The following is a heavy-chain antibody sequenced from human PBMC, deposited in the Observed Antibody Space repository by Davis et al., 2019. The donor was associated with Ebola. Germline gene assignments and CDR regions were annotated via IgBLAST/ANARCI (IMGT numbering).Heavy chain of an antibody. D-gene: IGHD5-24*01. V-gene: IGHV1-69*04. CDR1: GGTFSSYA. J-gene: IGHJ5*02. Sequence: SVKVSCKASGGTFSSYAISWVRQAPGQGLEWMGRIIPILGIANYAQKFQGRVTITADKSTSTAYMELSSLRSEDTAVYYCARVEMATITSDPWGQGTLVTVPS. CDR2: IIPILGIA. CDR3: ARVEMATITSDP.